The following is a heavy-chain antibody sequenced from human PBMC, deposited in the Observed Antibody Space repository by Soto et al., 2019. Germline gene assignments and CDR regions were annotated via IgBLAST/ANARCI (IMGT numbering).Heavy chain of an antibody. Sequence: QVQLEQSGAEVKKPGASVKVSCKASGYTFTRSGISWVRQAPGQGPEWMGWISSYNGDTNYAQTFQGRVTMTTDTSTSTAYMELRSLRSDDTAVYYCAREGVAPYYYYGMDVWGQGIPVTVSS. CDR1: GYTFTRSG. D-gene: IGHD5-12*01. CDR3: AREGVAPYYYYGMDV. V-gene: IGHV1-18*01. J-gene: IGHJ6*02. CDR2: ISSYNGDT.